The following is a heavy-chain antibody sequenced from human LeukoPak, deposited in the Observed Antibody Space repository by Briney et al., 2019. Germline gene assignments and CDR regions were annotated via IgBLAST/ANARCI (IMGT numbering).Heavy chain of an antibody. CDR1: GFTFSSYW. V-gene: IGHV3-7*01. D-gene: IGHD3-9*01. J-gene: IGHJ6*03. CDR2: IKQDGSEK. Sequence: PGGSLRLSCAASGFTFSSYWMSWVRQAPEKGLEWVANIKQDGSEKYYVDSVKGRFTISRDNAKNSLYLQMNSLRAEDTAVYYCARVNLSPYDILTGYYGYYYYYYMDVWGKGTTVTVSS. CDR3: ARVNLSPYDILTGYYGYYYYYYMDV.